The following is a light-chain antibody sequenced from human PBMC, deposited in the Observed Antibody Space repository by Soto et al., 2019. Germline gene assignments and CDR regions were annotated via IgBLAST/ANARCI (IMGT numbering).Light chain of an antibody. CDR2: GAS. CDR1: QSVSNN. Sequence: EIVMTQSPASLSLSPGERATLSCRASQSVSNNYLAWYQQRPGQAPRLLIYGASTRATGIPARFSGNGSGTEFTLTISSLQSEDFAVYYCQSGGTFGQGTKVDIK. J-gene: IGKJ1*01. V-gene: IGKV3-15*01. CDR3: QSGGT.